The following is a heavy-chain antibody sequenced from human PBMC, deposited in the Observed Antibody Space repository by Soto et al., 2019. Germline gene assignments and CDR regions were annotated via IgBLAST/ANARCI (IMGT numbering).Heavy chain of an antibody. CDR3: ARVPSP. CDR2: IYHSVST. J-gene: IGHJ5*02. V-gene: IGHV4-30-2*01. Sequence: SETLSLTCAVSGGSISSGGYSWSWIRQPPGKGLEWIGYIYHSVSTYYNSSLKSLVTISVDRSKNQFSLKLSSVTAADTAVYYCARVPSPWGQGTLVTVSS. CDR1: GGSISSGGYS.